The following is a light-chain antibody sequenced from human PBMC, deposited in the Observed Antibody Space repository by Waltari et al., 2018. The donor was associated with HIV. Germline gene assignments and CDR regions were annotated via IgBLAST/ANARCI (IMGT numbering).Light chain of an antibody. J-gene: IGLJ3*02. CDR1: DSNIGTSS. Sequence: QPVLTQLPSVSGTPGQTVNISCSGSDSNIGTSSVYWYQVLPGTTPRLLIFSNHERPSGVPGRFSGSKSGASASLTIFGLRSEDEADYYCSTWDKTQSAQVFGGGTKLTVL. CDR2: SNH. V-gene: IGLV1-47*01. CDR3: STWDKTQSAQV.